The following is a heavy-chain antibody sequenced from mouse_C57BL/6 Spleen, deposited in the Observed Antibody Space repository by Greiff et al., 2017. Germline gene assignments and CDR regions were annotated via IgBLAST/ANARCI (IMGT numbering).Heavy chain of an antibody. J-gene: IGHJ4*01. D-gene: IGHD1-1*01. CDR2: ISYDGSN. Sequence: EVKLMESGPGLVKPSQSLSLTCSVTGYSITSGYYWNWIRQFPGNKLEWMGYISYDGSNNYNPSLKNRISITRDTSKNQFFLKLNSVTTEDTATYYCARDYVRAMDYWGQGTSVTVSS. CDR3: ARDYVRAMDY. V-gene: IGHV3-6*01. CDR1: GYSITSGYY.